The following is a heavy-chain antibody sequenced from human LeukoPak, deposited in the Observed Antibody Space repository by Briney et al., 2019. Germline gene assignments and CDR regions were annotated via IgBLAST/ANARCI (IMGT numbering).Heavy chain of an antibody. CDR2: INAGNGNT. V-gene: IGHV1-3*01. Sequence: ASVKVSCKASGYTFTSYAMHWVRQAPGQRLEWMGWINAGNGNTKYSQKSQGRVTITRDTSASTAYMELSSLRSEDTAVYYCARGDFWSGYCYWGQGTLVTVSP. CDR3: ARGDFWSGYCY. J-gene: IGHJ4*02. CDR1: GYTFTSYA. D-gene: IGHD3-3*01.